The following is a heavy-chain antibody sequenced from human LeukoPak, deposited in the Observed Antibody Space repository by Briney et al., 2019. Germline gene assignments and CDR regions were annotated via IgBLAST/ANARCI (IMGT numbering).Heavy chain of an antibody. V-gene: IGHV4-59*01. Sequence: KPSETLSLTCTVSGGSISSYYWSWIRQPPGKGLEWIGYIYYSGSTNYNTSLKSRVTISVNTSKNQFSLKLSSVTAADTAVYYCARGRDGYNGDYFDYWGQGTLVTVSS. CDR3: ARGRDGYNGDYFDY. J-gene: IGHJ4*02. CDR1: GGSISSYY. CDR2: IYYSGST. D-gene: IGHD5-24*01.